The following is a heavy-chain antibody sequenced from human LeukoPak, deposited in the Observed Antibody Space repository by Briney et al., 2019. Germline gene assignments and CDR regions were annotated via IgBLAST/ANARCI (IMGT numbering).Heavy chain of an antibody. V-gene: IGHV1-2*03. CDR1: GYTFTGYY. CDR3: ARDVGYSSAEY. Sequence: VASVKVSCKASGYTFTGYYMHWVPQAPGQGLEWMGWINPNSGGTNYAQKFQGRVTMTRDTSITTAYMELSRLRSDDTAIYYCARDVGYSSAEYWGQGTLVTVSS. CDR2: INPNSGGT. D-gene: IGHD6-19*01. J-gene: IGHJ4*02.